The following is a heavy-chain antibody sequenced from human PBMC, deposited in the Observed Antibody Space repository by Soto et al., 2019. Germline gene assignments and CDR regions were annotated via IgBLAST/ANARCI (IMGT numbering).Heavy chain of an antibody. Sequence: QARLVESGGGVVQPGTSLRLSCAASAFSFSKSGMHWVRQAPGKGLEWVAAIWDDGGNKYYADSVRGRFTISRDNSKNALFLQMSSLTAEDTAFYYCGRSSGSYFAAFYDNWGQGTLVTVSS. V-gene: IGHV3-33*01. CDR1: AFSFSKSG. J-gene: IGHJ4*02. CDR2: IWDDGGNK. CDR3: GRSSGSYFAAFYDN. D-gene: IGHD3-10*01.